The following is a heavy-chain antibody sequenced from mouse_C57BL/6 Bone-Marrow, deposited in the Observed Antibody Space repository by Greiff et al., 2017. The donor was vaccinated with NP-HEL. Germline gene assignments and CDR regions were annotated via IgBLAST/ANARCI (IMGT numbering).Heavy chain of an antibody. CDR2: INPSSGYT. V-gene: IGHV1-4*01. CDR1: GYTFTSYT. Sequence: VKVVESGAELARPGASVKMSCKASGYTFTSYTMHWVKQRPGQGLEWIGYINPSSGYTKYNQKFKDKATLTADKSSSTAYMQLSSLTSEDSAVYYCARGGNYFDYWGQGTTLTVSS. J-gene: IGHJ2*01. CDR3: ARGGNYFDY.